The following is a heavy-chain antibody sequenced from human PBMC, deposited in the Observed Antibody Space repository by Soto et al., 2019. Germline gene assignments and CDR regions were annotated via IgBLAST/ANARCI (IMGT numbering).Heavy chain of an antibody. CDR2: ISGSGVTT. D-gene: IGHD2-8*02. V-gene: IGHV3-23*01. CDR3: AKGDVCCTASRRPAYYYDMDV. CDR1: AFTFSNFA. Sequence: PGGSLRLSCAASAFTFSNFAMTWVRQAPGKGLEWVSTISGSGVTTYYADSVKGRFTISRDNSKSELYLQMNSLRAEDTAVYFCAKGDVCCTASRRPAYYYDMDVWGKGKTVTVSS. J-gene: IGHJ6*04.